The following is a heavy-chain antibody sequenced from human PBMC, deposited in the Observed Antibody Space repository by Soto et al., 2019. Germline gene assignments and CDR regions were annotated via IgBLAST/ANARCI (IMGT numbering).Heavy chain of an antibody. CDR3: ARDSGSIVGATTTTNWFDP. CDR1: GGSISSGGYY. J-gene: IGHJ5*02. Sequence: SETLSLTCTVSGGSISSGGYYWSWIRHQPGKGLEWIGYIYYSGSTYYNPSLKSRVTISVDTSKNQFSLKLSSVTAADTAVYYCARDSGSIVGATTTTNWFDPWGQGTLVTVSS. D-gene: IGHD1-26*01. CDR2: IYYSGST. V-gene: IGHV4-31*03.